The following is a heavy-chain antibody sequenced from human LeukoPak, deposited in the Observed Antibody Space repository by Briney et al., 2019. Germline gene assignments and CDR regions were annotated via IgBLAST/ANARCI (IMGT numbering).Heavy chain of an antibody. V-gene: IGHV4-4*02. CDR3: ARGRAVAGTKRGYYYYYYGMDV. J-gene: IGHJ6*02. Sequence: SGTLSLTCAVSGGSISSGNWWSWVRQPPGKGLEWIGEIYHSGITNYNPSLESRVTISVDKSKNQFSLKLSSLTAADTAVYYCARGRAVAGTKRGYYYYYYGMDVWGQGTTVTVS. CDR2: IYHSGIT. D-gene: IGHD6-19*01. CDR1: GGSISSGNW.